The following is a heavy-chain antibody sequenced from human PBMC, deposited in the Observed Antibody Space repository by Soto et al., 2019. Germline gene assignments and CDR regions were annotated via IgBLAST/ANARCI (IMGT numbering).Heavy chain of an antibody. CDR2: INHSGST. D-gene: IGHD6-13*01. V-gene: IGHV4-34*01. J-gene: IGHJ6*02. CDR1: GGSFSGYY. CDR3: ARARGGYSSSWSSGYYYGMDV. Sequence: PSETLSLTCAVYGGSFSGYYWSWIRQPPGKGLEWIGEINHSGSTNYNPSLKSRVTISVDTSKNQFSLKLSSVTAADTAVYYCARARGGYSSSWSSGYYYGMDVWGQGTTVTVSS.